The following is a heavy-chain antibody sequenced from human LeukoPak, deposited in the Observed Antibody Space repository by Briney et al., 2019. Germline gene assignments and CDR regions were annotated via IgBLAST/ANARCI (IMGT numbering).Heavy chain of an antibody. D-gene: IGHD3-10*01. J-gene: IGHJ4*02. Sequence: SETLSLTCTVSGGSISSSSYYWGWIRQPPGKGLEWIGSIYYSGSTYYNPSLKSRVTISVDTSKNQFSLKLSSVTAADTAVYYCARLPLLWDYGSGSYYPDYWGQGTLVTVSS. CDR2: IYYSGST. CDR3: ARLPLLWDYGSGSYYPDY. V-gene: IGHV4-39*01. CDR1: GGSISSSSYY.